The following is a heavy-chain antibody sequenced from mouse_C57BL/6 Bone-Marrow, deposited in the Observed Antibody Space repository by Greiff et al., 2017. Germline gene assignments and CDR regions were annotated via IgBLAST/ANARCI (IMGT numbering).Heavy chain of an antibody. CDR2: IDPSDSYT. CDR1: GYTFTSYW. V-gene: IGHV1-50*01. CDR3: AREGPRWYVDV. J-gene: IGHJ1*03. D-gene: IGHD3-3*01. Sequence: VQLQQPGAELVKPGASVKLSCKASGYTFTSYWMQWVKQRPGQGLEWIGEIDPSDSYTNYNQKFKGKATLTVDTSSSTAYMQLSSLTSEDSAVYYCAREGPRWYVDVWGTGTTVTVSS.